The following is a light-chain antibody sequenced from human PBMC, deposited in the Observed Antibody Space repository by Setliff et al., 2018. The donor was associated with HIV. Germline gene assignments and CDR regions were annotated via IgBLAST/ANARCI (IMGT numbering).Light chain of an antibody. CDR2: DVS. J-gene: IGLJ1*01. CDR1: SSDVGGYNY. Sequence: QSALTQPRSVSGSPGQSVTISCTGTSSDVGGYNYVSWYQQHPVKAPKLMIYDVSKRPSGVPDRFSGSKSGNTASLTISGLQAEDEADYYCCSYAGSYTFYVFGTGTKGTVL. CDR3: CSYAGSYTFYV. V-gene: IGLV2-11*01.